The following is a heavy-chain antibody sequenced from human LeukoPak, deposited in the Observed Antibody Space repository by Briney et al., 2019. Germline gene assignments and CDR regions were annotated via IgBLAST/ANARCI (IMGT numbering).Heavy chain of an antibody. J-gene: IGHJ4*02. V-gene: IGHV3-53*01. Sequence: PGGSLRLSCAASGFTASRNYMSWVRQAPGKGLEWVSLIYSGGSTNYADSVKGRFIISRDNSKNTPYLQMNSLRAEDTAVYYCKRWSYRGVDYSGQGTLVTVSS. D-gene: IGHD2-15*01. CDR3: KRWSYRGVDY. CDR2: IYSGGST. CDR1: GFTASRNY.